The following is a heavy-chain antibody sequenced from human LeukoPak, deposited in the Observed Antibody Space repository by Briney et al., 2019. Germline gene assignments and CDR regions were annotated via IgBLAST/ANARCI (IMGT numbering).Heavy chain of an antibody. CDR2: IRYDGSNK. D-gene: IGHD2-15*01. CDR3: AKDQLHCSGGSCSQHFDY. J-gene: IGHJ4*02. Sequence: PGGSLRLSCAASGFTFSSHGMSWVRQAPGKGLEWVAFIRYDGSNKYYADSVKGRFTISRDNSKNTLYLQMNSLRAEDTAVYYCAKDQLHCSGGSCSQHFDYWGQGTLVTVSS. V-gene: IGHV3-30*02. CDR1: GFTFSSHG.